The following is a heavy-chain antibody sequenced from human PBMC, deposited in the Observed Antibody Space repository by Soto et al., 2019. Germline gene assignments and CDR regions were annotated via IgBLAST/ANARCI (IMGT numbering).Heavy chain of an antibody. CDR2: INPSGGST. CDR3: ARVVTYYYDSSGGYDAFDI. V-gene: IGHV1-46*01. Sequence: ASVKVSCKASGYTFTSYYMHWVRQAPGQGLEWMGIINPSGGSTSYAQKFQGRVTMTRDTSTSTVYMELSSLRSEDTAVYYCARVVTYYYDSSGGYDAFDIWGQGTMVTVSS. J-gene: IGHJ3*02. D-gene: IGHD3-22*01. CDR1: GYTFTSYY.